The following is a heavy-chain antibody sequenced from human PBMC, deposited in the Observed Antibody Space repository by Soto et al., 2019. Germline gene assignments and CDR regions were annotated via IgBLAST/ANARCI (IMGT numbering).Heavy chain of an antibody. Sequence: GASVKVSCKASGYTFISYAIPWVRQAPGQRLEWMGWISACNDYTKYAQKLQGRVTMTTDTSTSTAYMELRSLRSDDTAVYYCAGDYSSGWCRGSVRKYWGKESMVT. CDR3: AGDYSSGWCRGSVRKY. J-gene: IGHJ4*02. CDR2: ISACNDYT. V-gene: IGHV1-18*01. CDR1: GYTFISYA. D-gene: IGHD6-19*01.